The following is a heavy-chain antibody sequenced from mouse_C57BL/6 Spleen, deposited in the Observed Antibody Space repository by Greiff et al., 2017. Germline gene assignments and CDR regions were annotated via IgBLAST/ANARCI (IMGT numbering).Heavy chain of an antibody. V-gene: IGHV1-47*01. CDR2: FHPYNDDT. CDR1: GYTFTTYP. Sequence: QVQLQQSGAELVKPGASVKMSCKASGYTFTTYPIEWMKQNHGKSLEWIGNFHPYNDDTKYNEKFKGKATLTVEKSSSTVYLELSRLTSDDSAVYYCARGGNYYGPPWYFDVWGTGTTVTVSS. J-gene: IGHJ1*03. CDR3: ARGGNYYGPPWYFDV. D-gene: IGHD1-1*01.